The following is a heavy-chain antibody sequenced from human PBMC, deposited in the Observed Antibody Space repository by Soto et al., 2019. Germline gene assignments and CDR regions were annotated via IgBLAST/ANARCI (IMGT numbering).Heavy chain of an antibody. CDR1: GFTFDDYA. D-gene: IGHD3-22*01. CDR3: AKFGSSGYPPLDY. J-gene: IGHJ4*02. Sequence: GGSLRLSCAASGFTFDDYAMHWVRQAPGKGLEWVSGISWNSGSIGYADSVKGRFTISRDNAKNSLYLQMNSLRAEDTALYYCAKFGSSGYPPLDYWGQGTLVTVSS. V-gene: IGHV3-9*01. CDR2: ISWNSGSI.